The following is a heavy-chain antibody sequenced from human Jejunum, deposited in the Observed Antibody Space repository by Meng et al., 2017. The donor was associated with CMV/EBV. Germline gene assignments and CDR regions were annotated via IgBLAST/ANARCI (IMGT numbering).Heavy chain of an antibody. CDR1: GFTFSSYA. J-gene: IGHJ4*02. V-gene: IGHV3-30*04. Sequence: SGFTFSSYAMHWVRQAPGKGLEWVAVISYDGSIGYYADSVKGRFTISRDNSKNTLYLQVNSLSAEDTAIYYCAALNSGTYGARGYFDYWGQGTLVTVSS. CDR3: AALNSGTYGARGYFDY. D-gene: IGHD1-26*01. CDR2: ISYDGSIG.